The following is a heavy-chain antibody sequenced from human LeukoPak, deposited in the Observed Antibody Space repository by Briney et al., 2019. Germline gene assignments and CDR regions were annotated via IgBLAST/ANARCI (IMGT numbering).Heavy chain of an antibody. CDR3: ANCANYGDHSGYFDY. V-gene: IGHV4-39*01. J-gene: IGHJ4*02. D-gene: IGHD4-23*01. Sequence: MASETLSLTCTVSGGSVSSSCYYWGWIRQPPGKGLEWIGSIYYSGSTYYNPSLKSRVTISVDTSKTQFSLKLSSVTAADTAVYYCANCANYGDHSGYFDYWGQGTLVTVSS. CDR2: IYYSGST. CDR1: GGSVSSSCYY.